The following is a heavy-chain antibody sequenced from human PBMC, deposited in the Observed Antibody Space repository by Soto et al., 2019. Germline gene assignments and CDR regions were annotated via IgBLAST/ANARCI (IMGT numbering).Heavy chain of an antibody. CDR1: GFTFSSYA. CDR2: ISTGGGST. V-gene: IGHV3-23*01. J-gene: IGHJ5*02. Sequence: GGLRLSCAASGFTFSSYAMSWVRQDPGKGLEWVSSISTGGGSTYYADSVKGRFTISRDNSKNTLYLQMNSLRAEDTAVYYCAKDDSGDYVRWFDPWGQGTLVTVSS. D-gene: IGHD4-17*01. CDR3: AKDDSGDYVRWFDP.